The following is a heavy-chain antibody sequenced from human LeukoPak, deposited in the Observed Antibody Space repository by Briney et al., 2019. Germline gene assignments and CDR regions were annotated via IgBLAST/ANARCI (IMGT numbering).Heavy chain of an antibody. CDR1: GFTFSSYA. V-gene: IGHV3-23*01. CDR2: ISGSGGST. CDR3: AREATMVRGVITFYDS. Sequence: GGSLRLSCAASGFTFSSYAMSWVRQAPGKGLEWVSAISGSGGSTYYADSVKGRFTISRDNSKNTLYLQMNSLRAEDTAVYYCAREATMVRGVITFYDSWGHGTLVTVSS. D-gene: IGHD3-10*01. J-gene: IGHJ5*01.